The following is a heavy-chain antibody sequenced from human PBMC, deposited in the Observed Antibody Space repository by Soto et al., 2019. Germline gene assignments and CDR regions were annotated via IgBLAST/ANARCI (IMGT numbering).Heavy chain of an antibody. CDR1: GGTFSSYA. J-gene: IGHJ4*02. CDR3: ARDGYSSGWSGPFDY. V-gene: IGHV1-69*12. CDR2: IIPIFGTA. Sequence: QVQLVQSGAEVKKPGSSVKVSCKASGGTFSSYAISWVRQAPGQGLEWMGGIIPIFGTANYAQKFQGRVTIPADESTSAAYMELSSLRSEDTAVYYCARDGYSSGWSGPFDYWGQGTLVTVSS. D-gene: IGHD6-19*01.